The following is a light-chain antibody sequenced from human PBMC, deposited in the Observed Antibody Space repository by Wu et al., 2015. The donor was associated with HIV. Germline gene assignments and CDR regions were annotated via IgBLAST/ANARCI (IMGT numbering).Light chain of an antibody. CDR3: QQYANSPLT. J-gene: IGKJ4*01. CDR2: DAS. Sequence: IVLTQSPATLSLSRGERVTLSCRASQSIRTYLAWYQQKPGQAPRLLIYDASKRATGIPARFSGSGSGTDFALAISRLEPEDFAVYYCQQYANSPLTFGGGTKVEIK. CDR1: QSIRTY. V-gene: IGKV3-11*01.